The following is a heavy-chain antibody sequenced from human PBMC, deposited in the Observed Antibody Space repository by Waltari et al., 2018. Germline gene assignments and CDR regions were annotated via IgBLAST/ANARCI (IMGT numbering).Heavy chain of an antibody. V-gene: IGHV4-39*07. J-gene: IGHJ3*02. Sequence: QLQLQESGPGLVKPSETLSLTCTVSGDSISSTSFFWGWIRQPPGKGLEWIGSISYSGSTFYNPSLKSRVTIALDTPKNQFSRKLSSVTAADTAVYYCARDQRTSGFLIPDAFDIWGQGTMVTVSS. CDR2: ISYSGST. D-gene: IGHD6-19*01. CDR1: GDSISSTSFF. CDR3: ARDQRTSGFLIPDAFDI.